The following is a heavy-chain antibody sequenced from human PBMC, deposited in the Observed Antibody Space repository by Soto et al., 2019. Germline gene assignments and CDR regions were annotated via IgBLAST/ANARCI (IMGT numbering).Heavy chain of an antibody. J-gene: IGHJ3*01. CDR3: VYLPTQKWMSFSV. V-gene: IGHV2-5*04. Sequence: QIILKESGPTLVKPTQTLTLTCNFSGFSLSTTSVGVGWIRQPPGKALEWLALIYWDGDKLYSPSQKRRLTLTKDTSTNHVSLIMPNMAPVETGTYYCVYLPTQKWMSFSVWGQGSMVSVSS. CDR1: GFSLSTTSVG. D-gene: IGHD5-12*01. CDR2: IYWDGDK.